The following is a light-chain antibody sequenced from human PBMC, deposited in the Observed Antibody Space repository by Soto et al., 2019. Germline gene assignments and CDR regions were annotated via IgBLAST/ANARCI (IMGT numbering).Light chain of an antibody. CDR2: GAS. Sequence: EIVLAQSPGTLSLSRGDRATLSCRASQSVSSSYLAWYQQKPGQAPSLLIYGASRRATGIPDRFSGSGSGTDFTLTISRLEPEDFAVYYCQQYDSSPITFGQGTRLEIK. CDR1: QSVSSSY. V-gene: IGKV3-20*01. J-gene: IGKJ5*01. CDR3: QQYDSSPIT.